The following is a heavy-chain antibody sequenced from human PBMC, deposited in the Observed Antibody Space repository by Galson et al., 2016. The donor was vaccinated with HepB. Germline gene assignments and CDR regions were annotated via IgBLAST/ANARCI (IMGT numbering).Heavy chain of an antibody. V-gene: IGHV3-23*01. J-gene: IGHJ6*02. Sequence: SLRLSCAASGFTFSTYAMSWVRQAPGKGLEWISGITGNGGGTYYADSVKGRFTISRDPSKITLCLQMSSLRVEDTAIYFCAKDYTGSTVGWSDGLDVWGQGTTVIVSS. CDR1: GFTFSTYA. CDR2: ITGNGGGT. CDR3: AKDYTGSTVGWSDGLDV. D-gene: IGHD1-7*01.